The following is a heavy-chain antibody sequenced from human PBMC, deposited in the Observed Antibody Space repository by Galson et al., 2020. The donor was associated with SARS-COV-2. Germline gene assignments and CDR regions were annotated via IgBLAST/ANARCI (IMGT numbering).Heavy chain of an antibody. CDR1: GFTFSTYW. Sequence: LHGESLKISCAASGFTFSTYWMHWVRQAPGKGLVWVSRIYRDGSTTTYADSVQGRFTISRDNAKNTLYLQMSSLRAEDAAVYYCARESAVQGGYYMDVWGKGTTVTVSS. CDR3: ARESAVQGGYYMDV. V-gene: IGHV3-74*01. J-gene: IGHJ6*03. CDR2: IYRDGSTT. D-gene: IGHD3-10*01.